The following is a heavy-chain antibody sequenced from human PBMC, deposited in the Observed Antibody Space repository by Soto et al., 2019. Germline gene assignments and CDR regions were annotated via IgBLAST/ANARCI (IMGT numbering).Heavy chain of an antibody. V-gene: IGHV1-2*02. CDR3: ARHSGYDYVFDY. Sequence: QVQLVQSGAEVKKPGASVKVSCKASGYTFTGYYIHWVRQAPGQGLEWMGWINPNNGDTNYAQKFQGRVTMTRDTSTSTAYMELSSLTFDDTAVYYCARHSGYDYVFDYWGQGILVTVSS. D-gene: IGHD5-12*01. CDR2: INPNNGDT. CDR1: GYTFTGYY. J-gene: IGHJ4*02.